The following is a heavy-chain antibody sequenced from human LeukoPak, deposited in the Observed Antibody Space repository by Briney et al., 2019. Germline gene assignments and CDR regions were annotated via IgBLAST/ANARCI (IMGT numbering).Heavy chain of an antibody. Sequence: SETLSCTCAGSGGTISSYYWSWIRQPQGQGLVGIGYIYYSGSTNYNPSLKSRVTISVDTSKNQFSLKLSSVTAADTAVYYCARAIQLWLVDAFDIWGQGTMVTVSS. CDR3: ARAIQLWLVDAFDI. D-gene: IGHD5-18*01. V-gene: IGHV4-59*01. J-gene: IGHJ3*02. CDR2: IYYSGST. CDR1: GGTISSYY.